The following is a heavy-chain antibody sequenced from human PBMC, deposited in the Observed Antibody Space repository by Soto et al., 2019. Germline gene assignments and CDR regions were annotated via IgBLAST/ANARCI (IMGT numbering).Heavy chain of an antibody. CDR1: GYTFTGYY. CDR2: TNHNSGDT. Sequence: GASVKVSCKASGYTFTGYYMHCVRQAPGQGLEWMGWTNHNSGDTNYAQKFQGRVIMTRDTSISTAYMELSGLRSDDTAVYYCARGFYYDSGYWAAFDIWGQGTMVTVSS. CDR3: ARGFYYDSGYWAAFDI. J-gene: IGHJ3*02. V-gene: IGHV1-2*02. D-gene: IGHD3-22*01.